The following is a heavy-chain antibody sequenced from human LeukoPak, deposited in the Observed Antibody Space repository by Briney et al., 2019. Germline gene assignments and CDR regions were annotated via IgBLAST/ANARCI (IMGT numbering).Heavy chain of an antibody. J-gene: IGHJ6*03. CDR1: GFTFSSYS. D-gene: IGHD5-24*01. Sequence: GGSLRLSCAASGFTFSSYSMNWVSQAPGKGLEWVSSISSSSSYIYYADSVKGRFTISRDNAKNSLYLQMNSLRAEDTAVYYCASMMAAAYYYYMDVWGKGTTVTVSS. V-gene: IGHV3-21*01. CDR3: ASMMAAAYYYYMDV. CDR2: ISSSSSYI.